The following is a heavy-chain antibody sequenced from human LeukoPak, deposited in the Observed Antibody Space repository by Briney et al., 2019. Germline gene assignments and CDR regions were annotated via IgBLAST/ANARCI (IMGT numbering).Heavy chain of an antibody. CDR2: INHTGST. CDR1: GFMFSSFV. Sequence: LRLSCAASGFMFSSFVVHWVRQAPGKGLEWIGEINHTGSTNYNPSLKSRVTISADTSKNQFSLNLSSVTAADTAVYYCARDYGPTVTATERFDYWGQGTLVTVSS. D-gene: IGHD2-21*02. V-gene: IGHV4-34*01. J-gene: IGHJ4*02. CDR3: ARDYGPTVTATERFDY.